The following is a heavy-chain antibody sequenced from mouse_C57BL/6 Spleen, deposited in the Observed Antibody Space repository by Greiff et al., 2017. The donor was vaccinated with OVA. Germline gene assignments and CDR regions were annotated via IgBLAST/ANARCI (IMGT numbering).Heavy chain of an antibody. Sequence: QVQLQQSGAELVKPGASVKISCKASGYAFSSYWMNWVKQRPGKGLEWIGQIYPGDGDTNYNGKFKGKATLTADKSSSTAYMQLSSLTSEDSAVYFCARDDYYGSSSEGFDYWGQGTTLTVSS. CDR3: ARDDYYGSSSEGFDY. V-gene: IGHV1-80*01. CDR2: IYPGDGDT. J-gene: IGHJ2*01. D-gene: IGHD1-1*01. CDR1: GYAFSSYW.